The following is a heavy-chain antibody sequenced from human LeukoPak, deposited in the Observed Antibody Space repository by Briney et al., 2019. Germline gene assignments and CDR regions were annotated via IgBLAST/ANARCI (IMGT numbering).Heavy chain of an antibody. Sequence: GGSLRLSCAASGFTFSSYWMSWVRQAPGKGLEWVANIKHDGSEKYYVDSVKGRFTISRDNAKNSLYLQMNSLRAEDTAVYYCARDFSYLWFGDPALIWFDPWGQGTLVTVSS. J-gene: IGHJ5*02. CDR3: ARDFSYLWFGDPALIWFDP. CDR2: IKHDGSEK. D-gene: IGHD3-10*01. V-gene: IGHV3-7*01. CDR1: GFTFSSYW.